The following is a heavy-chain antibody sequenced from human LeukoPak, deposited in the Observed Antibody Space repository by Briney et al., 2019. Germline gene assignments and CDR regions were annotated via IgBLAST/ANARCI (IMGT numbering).Heavy chain of an antibody. J-gene: IGHJ4*02. D-gene: IGHD3-3*01. CDR1: GHTFTSYG. V-gene: IGHV1-18*01. Sequence: ASVKVSCKASGHTFTSYGLSWVRQAPGQGLEWMGWLTPYNGDTNYAQKFQGRVTMTTDTSTTTAYMELRSLTSDDTAVYYCARDDFWGGYYVFDYWGQGTLVTVSS. CDR3: ARDDFWGGYYVFDY. CDR2: LTPYNGDT.